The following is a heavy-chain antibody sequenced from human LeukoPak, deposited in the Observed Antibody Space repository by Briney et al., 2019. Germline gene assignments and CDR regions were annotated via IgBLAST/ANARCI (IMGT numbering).Heavy chain of an antibody. CDR3: ARDGGNFDIDY. J-gene: IGHJ4*02. Sequence: PSETLSLTCTVSGGSISSSGYYWGWIRQPPGKGLEWIGSIYSGGSTNYIPSLKSRLTISVDTSKSQFSLKLNSVTAADTAVYYCARDGGNFDIDYWGQGTLVTVSS. CDR2: IYSGGST. V-gene: IGHV4-39*07. D-gene: IGHD4-23*01. CDR1: GGSISSSGYY.